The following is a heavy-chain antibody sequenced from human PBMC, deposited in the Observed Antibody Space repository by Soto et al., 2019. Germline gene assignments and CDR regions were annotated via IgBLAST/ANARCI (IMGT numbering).Heavy chain of an antibody. CDR2: IKDDGGDE. Sequence: EVQLMESGGGLVQPGGFLRLSCAASGFTFSPYWMSWVRQAPGKGLEWVAIIKDDGGDEHYLEAVRGRFTISRDNAKKSLYLAMDSLRVEDTAVYYCAGGRGWLSDTWGQGTLVTVSS. CDR3: AGGRGWLSDT. V-gene: IGHV3-7*05. J-gene: IGHJ5*02. D-gene: IGHD6-19*01. CDR1: GFTFSPYW.